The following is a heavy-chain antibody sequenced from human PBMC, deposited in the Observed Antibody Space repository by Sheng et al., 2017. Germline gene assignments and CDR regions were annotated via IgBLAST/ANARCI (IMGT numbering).Heavy chain of an antibody. Sequence: QVQLVQSGAEVKKAGASVKVSCKASGYTFTTYAIHWVRQAPGQRLEWMAWIAGNENTEYSQKFQGRVTVTRDTSASTAYMELSSLRSEDTAVYYCARGAGGLDFDFWGQGTLVTVSS. V-gene: IGHV1-3*01. J-gene: IGHJ4*02. D-gene: IGHD3-10*01. CDR1: GYTFTTYA. CDR3: ARGAGGLDFDF. CDR2: IAGNENT.